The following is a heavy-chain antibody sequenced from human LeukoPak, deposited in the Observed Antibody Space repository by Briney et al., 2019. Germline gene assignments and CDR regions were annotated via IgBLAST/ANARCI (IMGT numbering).Heavy chain of an antibody. CDR3: ARESNYYDSSGYYYAGGSYYSYYMDV. D-gene: IGHD3-22*01. J-gene: IGHJ6*03. V-gene: IGHV4-59*01. CDR2: IYYSGST. Sequence: PSETLSLTCTVSGGSISSYYWSWIRQPPGKGLEWIGYIYYSGSTNYNPSLKSRVTISVDTSKNQFSLKLSSVTAADTAVYYCARESNYYDSSGYYYAGGSYYSYYMDVWGKGTTVTVSS. CDR1: GGSISSYY.